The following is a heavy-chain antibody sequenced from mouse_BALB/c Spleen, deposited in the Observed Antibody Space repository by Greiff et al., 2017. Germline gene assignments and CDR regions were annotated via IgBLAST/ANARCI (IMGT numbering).Heavy chain of an antibody. J-gene: IGHJ4*01. V-gene: IGHV3-8*02. CDR3: ARGKAYYRYDEAMDY. CDR2: ISYSGST. D-gene: IGHD2-14*01. CDR1: GDSITSGY. Sequence: EVQVVESGPSLVKPSQTLSLTCSVTGDSITSGYWNWIRKFPGNKLEYMGYISYSGSTYYNPSLKSRISITRDTSKNQYYLQLNSVTTEDTATYYCARGKAYYRYDEAMDYWGQGTSVTVSS.